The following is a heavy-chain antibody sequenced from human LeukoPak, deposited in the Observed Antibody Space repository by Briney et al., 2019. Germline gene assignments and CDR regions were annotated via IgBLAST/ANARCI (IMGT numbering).Heavy chain of an antibody. CDR3: ARDTYYDFWSGYRRGSNFDY. CDR1: GFTFSDYY. J-gene: IGHJ4*02. CDR2: ISSSGSTI. V-gene: IGHV3-11*01. D-gene: IGHD3-3*01. Sequence: GGSLRLSCAASGFTFSDYYMSWIRQAPGKGLEWVSYISSSGSTIYYADSVKGRSTISRDNAKNSLYLQMNSLRAEDTAVYYCARDTYYDFWSGYRRGSNFDYWGQGTLVTVSS.